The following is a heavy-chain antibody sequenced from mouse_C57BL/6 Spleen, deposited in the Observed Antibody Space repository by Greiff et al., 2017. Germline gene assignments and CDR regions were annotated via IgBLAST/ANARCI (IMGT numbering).Heavy chain of an antibody. CDR1: GYTFTSYW. V-gene: IGHV1-55*01. CDR2: IYPGSGST. CDR3: ARWGSNYPFPY. Sequence: QVQLQQPGAELVKPGASVKMSCTASGYTFTSYWITWVKQRPGQGLEWIGDIYPGSGSTNYNEKFKSKATLTVDTSSSTAYMQLSSLTSEDSAVYYCARWGSNYPFPYWGQGTLVAVSA. J-gene: IGHJ3*01. D-gene: IGHD2-5*01.